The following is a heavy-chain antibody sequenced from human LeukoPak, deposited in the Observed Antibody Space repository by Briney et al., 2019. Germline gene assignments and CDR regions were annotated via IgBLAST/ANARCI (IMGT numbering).Heavy chain of an antibody. V-gene: IGHV4-34*01. D-gene: IGHD1-7*01. CDR3: ARGPVGGTTYNDGDAFDI. CDR2: INHRGST. J-gene: IGHJ3*02. CDR1: GGSFSGYY. Sequence: SETLSLTCAVYGGSFSGYYWSWIRQPPGRGLEWIGEINHRGSTNYNPSLKSRVTISVDTSKNQFSLKLSSVTAADTAVYYCARGPVGGTTYNDGDAFDIWGQGTMVTVSS.